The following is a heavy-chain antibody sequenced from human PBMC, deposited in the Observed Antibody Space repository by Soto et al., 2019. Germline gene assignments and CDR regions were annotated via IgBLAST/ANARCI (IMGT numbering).Heavy chain of an antibody. D-gene: IGHD2-15*01. CDR3: ARRGGTDPEPDY. CDR2: ISSSSSYT. CDR1: GFTFSDYY. V-gene: IGHV3-11*06. J-gene: IGHJ4*02. Sequence: QVQLVESGGGLVKPGGSLRLSCAASGFTFSDYYMSWLRQAPGKGLEWVSYISSSSSYTNYADSVKGRFTISRDNAKNSLYLQMNSLRAEDTAVYYCARRGGTDPEPDYWGQGTLVTVSS.